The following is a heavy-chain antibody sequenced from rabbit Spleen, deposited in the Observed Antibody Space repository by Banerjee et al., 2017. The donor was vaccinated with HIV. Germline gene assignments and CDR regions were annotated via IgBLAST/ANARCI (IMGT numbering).Heavy chain of an antibody. Sequence: QSLEESGGDLVKPGASLTLTCTASGVSFSSSSYVCWVRQAPGKGLEWIACIYTGDGSTYWASGGKADFTIPKPSSPRVTWKMPSLTAGNTAPFFCARGDAVPGLWAPGPWVPV. CDR1: GVSFSSSSY. V-gene: IGHV1S40*01. D-gene: IGHD6-1*01. J-gene: IGHJ4*01. CDR3: ARGDAVPGL. CDR2: IYTGDGST.